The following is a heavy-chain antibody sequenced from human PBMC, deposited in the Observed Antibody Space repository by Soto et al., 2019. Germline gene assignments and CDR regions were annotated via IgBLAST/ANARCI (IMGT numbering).Heavy chain of an antibody. V-gene: IGHV4-30-4*01. D-gene: IGHD1-7*01. J-gene: IGHJ6*02. CDR3: ARAVTGTGEVDYYYYGMDV. CDR2: IYYSGST. Sequence: KASETLSLTCTVSGGSISSGDYYWSWIRQPPGKGLEWIGYIYYSGSTYYNPSLKSRVTISVDTSKNQFSLKLSSVTAADTAVYYCARAVTGTGEVDYYYYGMDVWGQGTTVTVSS. CDR1: GGSISSGDYY.